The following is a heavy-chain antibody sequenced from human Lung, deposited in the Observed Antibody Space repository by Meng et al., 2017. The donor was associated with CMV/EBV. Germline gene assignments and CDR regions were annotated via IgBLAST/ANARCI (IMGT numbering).Heavy chain of an antibody. D-gene: IGHD6-19*01. Sequence: TCFVTGCSNSSTNIWSWLCHATGKWLDWVVELDQSTNTNYNPSLKDPVSISLDKSKNQFSLKLSSVTAADTAVYYCASFPPPGKQWLVTDYWGQGTLVTVSS. CDR3: ASFPPPGKQWLVTDY. J-gene: IGHJ4*02. V-gene: IGHV4/OR15-8*01. CDR2: LDQSTNT. CDR1: GCSNSSTNI.